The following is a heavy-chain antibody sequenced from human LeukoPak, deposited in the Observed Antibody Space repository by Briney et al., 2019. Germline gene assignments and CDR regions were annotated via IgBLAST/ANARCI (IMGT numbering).Heavy chain of an antibody. CDR2: TYYRSKWYN. V-gene: IGHV6-1*01. Sequence: SQTLSLTCAISGDGASTNSAAWNWIRQSPSRGLEWLGRTYYRSKWYNDYAVSVKSRITIKSDTSKNQFSLLLNSVTPEDTAVYYCVRDWDYGGKGDCFDPWGQGTLVTVSS. D-gene: IGHD4-23*01. CDR3: VRDWDYGGKGDCFDP. CDR1: GDGASTNSAA. J-gene: IGHJ5*02.